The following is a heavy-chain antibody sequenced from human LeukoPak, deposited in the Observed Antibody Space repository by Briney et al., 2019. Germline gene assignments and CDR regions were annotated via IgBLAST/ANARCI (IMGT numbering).Heavy chain of an antibody. CDR3: ARGGSGWSQYYYYYMDV. CDR1: GGSFSGYY. Sequence: SETLSLTCAVYGGSFSGYYWSWIRQPPGKGLEWIGEINHSGSTNYNPSLESRVTISVDTSKNQFSLKLSSVTAADTAVYYCARGGSGWSQYYYYYMDVWGKGTTVTVSS. CDR2: INHSGST. D-gene: IGHD6-19*01. J-gene: IGHJ6*03. V-gene: IGHV4-34*01.